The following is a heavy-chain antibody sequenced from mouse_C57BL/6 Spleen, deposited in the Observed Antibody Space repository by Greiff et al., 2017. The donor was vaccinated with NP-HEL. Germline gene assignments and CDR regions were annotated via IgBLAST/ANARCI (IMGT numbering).Heavy chain of an antibody. CDR3: ARRGGQLSPNYYAMDY. V-gene: IGHV1-53*01. CDR1: GYTFTSYW. J-gene: IGHJ4*01. Sequence: QVQLQQPGTELVKPGASVKLSCKASGYTFTSYWMHWVKQRPGQGLEWIGNINPSNGGTNYNEKFKSKATLTVDISSSTAYMQLSSLTSEDSAVYYCARRGGQLSPNYYAMDYWGQGTSVTVSS. CDR2: INPSNGGT. D-gene: IGHD3-2*02.